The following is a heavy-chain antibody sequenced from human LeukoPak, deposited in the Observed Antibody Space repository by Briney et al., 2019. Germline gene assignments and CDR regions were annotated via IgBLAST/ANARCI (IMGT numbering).Heavy chain of an antibody. CDR2: IYPGDSDT. CDR3: ARLGYYYYYMDV. CDR1: GYSFTGYL. Sequence: GASLRISCKGSGYSFTGYLIGCVRQIPGKDLEWMGIIYPGDSDTTYSPSFQAKVTISADKSISTDYLQWSSLKASDTAMYYCARLGYYYYYMDVWRKGTTVTVSS. J-gene: IGHJ6*03. V-gene: IGHV5-51*01.